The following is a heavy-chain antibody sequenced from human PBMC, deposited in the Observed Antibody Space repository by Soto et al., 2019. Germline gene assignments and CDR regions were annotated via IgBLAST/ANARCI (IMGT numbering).Heavy chain of an antibody. CDR1: GYTFTGYY. D-gene: IGHD3-22*01. V-gene: IGHV1-2*04. Sequence: ASVKVSCKASGYTFTGYYMHWVRQAPGQGLEWMGWINPNSGGINYAQKFQGWVTMTRDTSISTAYMELSRLRSDDTAVYYCARVRDSSGYYYFGAFDIWGQGTMVTVSS. CDR2: INPNSGGI. CDR3: ARVRDSSGYYYFGAFDI. J-gene: IGHJ3*02.